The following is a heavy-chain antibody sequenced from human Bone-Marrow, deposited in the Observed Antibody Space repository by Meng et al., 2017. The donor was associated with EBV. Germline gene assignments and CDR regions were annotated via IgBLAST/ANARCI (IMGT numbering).Heavy chain of an antibody. J-gene: IGHJ5*02. Sequence: QLRGAGPGQVKPSETPPLTWTVSGASISSFYYWGWIRQPPGRGLEWIGSVHYTGSTYYSPSLKSRVTVSVDTSKNQFSLRLTSVTAADTAVYYCARPFPSWQSPRLDPFGAWGQGTLVTVSS. CDR3: ARPFPSWQSPRLDPFGA. V-gene: IGHV4-39*01. CDR1: GASISSFYY. CDR2: VHYTGST. D-gene: IGHD6-19*01.